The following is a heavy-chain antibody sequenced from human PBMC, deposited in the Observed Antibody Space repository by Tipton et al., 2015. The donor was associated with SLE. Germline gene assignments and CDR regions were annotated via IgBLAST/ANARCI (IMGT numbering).Heavy chain of an antibody. D-gene: IGHD2-2*01. Sequence: RSLRLSCTASGFTFGDYAMSWVRQAPGKGLEWVGFIRSKAYGGTTEYAASVKGRFTISRDDSKSIAYLQRNSLKTDDTAVYYCTRVGIPAAQDYWGQGTLVTVSS. CDR1: GFTFGDYA. CDR2: IRSKAYGGTT. J-gene: IGHJ4*02. V-gene: IGHV3-49*04. CDR3: TRVGIPAAQDY.